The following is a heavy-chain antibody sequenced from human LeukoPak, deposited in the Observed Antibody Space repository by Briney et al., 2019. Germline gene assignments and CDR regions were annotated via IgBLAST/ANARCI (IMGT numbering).Heavy chain of an antibody. D-gene: IGHD2-21*02. Sequence: ASVKVSRKASGYTFTSYAMHWVRQAPGQRLEWMGWINAGNGNTKYSQKFQGRVTITRDTSASTAYMELSSLRSEDTAVYYCARGLVDCDFDYWGQGTLVTVSS. V-gene: IGHV1-3*01. CDR2: INAGNGNT. CDR3: ARGLVDCDFDY. J-gene: IGHJ4*02. CDR1: GYTFTSYA.